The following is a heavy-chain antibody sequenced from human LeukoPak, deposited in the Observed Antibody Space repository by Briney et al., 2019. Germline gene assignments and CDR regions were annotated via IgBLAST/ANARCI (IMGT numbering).Heavy chain of an antibody. Sequence: PSETLSHTCTVSGGSISGYYWNWIRQPPGKGLEWIGYIYYSGNTNYNPSLKSRVTISLDTSKNQFSLKLSSVTAADTAVYFCACYYGSGTNSHYYYMDVWGKGTTVTISS. V-gene: IGHV4-59*01. CDR3: ACYYGSGTNSHYYYMDV. J-gene: IGHJ6*03. D-gene: IGHD3-10*01. CDR2: IYYSGNT. CDR1: GGSISGYY.